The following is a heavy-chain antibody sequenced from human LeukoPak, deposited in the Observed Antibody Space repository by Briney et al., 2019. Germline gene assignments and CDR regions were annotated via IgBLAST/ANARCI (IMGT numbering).Heavy chain of an antibody. D-gene: IGHD3-3*01. CDR3: ARIYDFWSGPIYYFDY. CDR2: IKQDGSEK. J-gene: IGHJ4*02. Sequence: GGSLRLACAASGFTFSSYWMSWVRQAPGKGLEWVANIKQDGSEKYYVDSVKGRFTISRDNAKNSLYLQMNSLRAEDTAVYYCARIYDFWSGPIYYFDYWGQGTLVTVSS. V-gene: IGHV3-7*01. CDR1: GFTFSSYW.